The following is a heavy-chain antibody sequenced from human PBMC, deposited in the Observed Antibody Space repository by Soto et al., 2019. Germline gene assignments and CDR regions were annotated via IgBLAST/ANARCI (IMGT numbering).Heavy chain of an antibody. CDR3: ARSISP. CDR1: GGSISSGGYY. V-gene: IGHV4-31*03. Sequence: QVQLQESGPGLVKPSQTLSLTCTVSGGSISSGGYYWSWIRQHPGKGLDPQHPGKGLEWIGYIYYSGFTYYXPXLXSXXTISVDTSKNQFSLKLSSVTAADTAVYYCARSISPWGQGTLVTVSS. CDR2: IYYSGFT. D-gene: IGHD3-3*01. J-gene: IGHJ5*02.